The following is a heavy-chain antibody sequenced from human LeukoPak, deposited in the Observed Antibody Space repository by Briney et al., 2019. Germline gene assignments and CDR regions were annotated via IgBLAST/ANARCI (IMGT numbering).Heavy chain of an antibody. Sequence: PGGSLRLSCAASGFTFSSYWMSWVRQAPGKGLEWVSAISGSGGSTYYADSVKGRFTISRDNSKNTLSLQMNSLRAEDTAVYYCVRDPSGSGFAFDSWGQGALVTVSS. CDR1: GFTFSSYW. V-gene: IGHV3-23*01. D-gene: IGHD1-1*01. CDR2: ISGSGGST. CDR3: VRDPSGSGFAFDS. J-gene: IGHJ4*02.